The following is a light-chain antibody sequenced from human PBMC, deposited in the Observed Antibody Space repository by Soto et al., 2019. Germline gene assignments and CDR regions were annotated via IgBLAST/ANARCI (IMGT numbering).Light chain of an antibody. J-gene: IGLJ2*01. CDR3: AAWDDSLNAVV. CDR1: SSNIGSNT. CDR2: SYN. V-gene: IGLV1-44*01. Sequence: QSVLTQPPSASGTPGQRVTMSCSGSSSNIGSNTVNWYQQLPGTAPKLLIYSYNQRPSGVPDRFSGSKSGTSASLAISGLQSEDEADYYCAAWDDSLNAVVFGGGTKLTVL.